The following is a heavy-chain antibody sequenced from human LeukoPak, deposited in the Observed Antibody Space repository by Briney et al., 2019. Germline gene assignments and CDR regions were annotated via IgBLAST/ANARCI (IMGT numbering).Heavy chain of an antibody. CDR2: ISPSGGST. CDR3: ARMRQNYYDSSGYSRYYGMDV. CDR1: GYTFTSYY. V-gene: IGHV1-46*01. J-gene: IGHJ6*02. Sequence: ASVKVSCKASGYTFTSYYMHWVRQAPGQGLEWMGIISPSGGSTSYAQKFQGRVTMTRDTSTSTVYMELSSLRSEDTAVYYCARMRQNYYDSSGYSRYYGMDVWGQGTTVTVSS. D-gene: IGHD3-22*01.